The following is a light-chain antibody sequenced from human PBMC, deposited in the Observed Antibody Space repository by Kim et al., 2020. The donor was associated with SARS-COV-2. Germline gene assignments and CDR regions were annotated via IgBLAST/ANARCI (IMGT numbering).Light chain of an antibody. V-gene: IGLV3-1*01. CDR1: KLGNTF. Sequence: VHPGQTASITCSGDKLGNTFASWYQQKPGQSPVLVIYQDNKRPSGIPERFSGSKSGNTATLTISGTQPMDEADYYCQAWDSSTYVFGTGTKVTVL. CDR3: QAWDSSTYV. J-gene: IGLJ1*01. CDR2: QDN.